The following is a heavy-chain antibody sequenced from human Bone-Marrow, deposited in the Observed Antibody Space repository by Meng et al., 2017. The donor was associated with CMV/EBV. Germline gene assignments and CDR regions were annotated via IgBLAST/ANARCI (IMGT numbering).Heavy chain of an antibody. Sequence: GSLRLSCTVSGGSVSSGSYYWSWIRQPPGKGLEWIGYIYYSGSTNYNPSLKTRVTISVDTSKNQFSLKLSSVTAADTAVYYCARRGWSYFDYWGQGTLVTVSS. V-gene: IGHV4-61*01. CDR3: ARRGWSYFDY. J-gene: IGHJ4*02. CDR1: GGSVSSGSYY. CDR2: IYYSGST. D-gene: IGHD3-3*01.